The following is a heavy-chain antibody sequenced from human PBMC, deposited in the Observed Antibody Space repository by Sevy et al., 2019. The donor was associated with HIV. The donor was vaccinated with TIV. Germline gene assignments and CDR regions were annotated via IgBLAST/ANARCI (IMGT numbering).Heavy chain of an antibody. Sequence: LRLSCTASGFTFGEYSMSWFRQAPGKGLEWVSFIRSEVYGGTTEYAASVKGRFTISRDDSKSIAYLRMSSLKTEDTAVYYCTRGRRVYADYGVDYWGQGTLVTVSS. CDR2: IRSEVYGGTT. J-gene: IGHJ4*02. D-gene: IGHD4-17*01. V-gene: IGHV3-49*03. CDR1: GFTFGEYS. CDR3: TRGRRVYADYGVDY.